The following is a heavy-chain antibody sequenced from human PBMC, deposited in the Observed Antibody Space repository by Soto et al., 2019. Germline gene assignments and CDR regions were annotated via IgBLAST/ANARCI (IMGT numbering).Heavy chain of an antibody. CDR1: GGSISSYY. CDR3: ARDGGGSPWYFDL. D-gene: IGHD2-15*01. Sequence: QVQLQESGPGLVKPSETLSLTCTVSGGSISSYYWSWIRQPPGKGLEWIGYIYYSGSTNYNPSLKRRVTISIDTSKNQFSLKLSFVTAADTAVYYCARDGGGSPWYFDLWGRGTLVTVSS. CDR2: IYYSGST. J-gene: IGHJ2*01. V-gene: IGHV4-59*01.